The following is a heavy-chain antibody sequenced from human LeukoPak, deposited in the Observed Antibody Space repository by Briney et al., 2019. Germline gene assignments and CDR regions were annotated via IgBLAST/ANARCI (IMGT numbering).Heavy chain of an antibody. Sequence: GGSLRLSCAASGFTFSSYAMHWVRQAPGKGLEWVAVISYDGSNKYYADSVKGRFTISRDNSKNTLYLQMNSLRAEDTAVYYCAKNHRHLDSSGPLGYWGQGTLVTVSS. CDR1: GFTFSSYA. V-gene: IGHV3-30-3*02. D-gene: IGHD6-19*01. CDR2: ISYDGSNK. CDR3: AKNHRHLDSSGPLGY. J-gene: IGHJ4*02.